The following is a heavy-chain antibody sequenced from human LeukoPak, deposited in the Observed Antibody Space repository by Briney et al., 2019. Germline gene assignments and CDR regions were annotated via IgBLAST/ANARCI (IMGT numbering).Heavy chain of an antibody. V-gene: IGHV4-39*07. Sequence: SETLSLTCTVSGGSISSSSYYWGWIRQPPGKGLEWIGSIYYSGSTYYNPSLKSRVTISVDTSKNQFSLKLSSVTAADTAVYYCARAPFDDSSGTSHAEYFQHWGQGTLVTVSS. CDR2: IYYSGST. CDR3: ARAPFDDSSGTSHAEYFQH. J-gene: IGHJ1*01. CDR1: GGSISSSSYY. D-gene: IGHD3-22*01.